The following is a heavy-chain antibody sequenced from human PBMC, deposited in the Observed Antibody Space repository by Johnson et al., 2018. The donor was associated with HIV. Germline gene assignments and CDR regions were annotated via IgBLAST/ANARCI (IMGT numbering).Heavy chain of an antibody. CDR2: ISSSGSTI. V-gene: IGHV3-11*04. D-gene: IGHD6-13*01. CDR1: GFTFSDHY. Sequence: QVQLVESGGGLVQPGGSLRLSCAASGFTFSDHYMDWVRQAPGKGLEWVSYISSSGSTIYYADSVKGRFTISRDNAKNSLYLQMNSLRAEDTALYYCARGGYSTILDAFDIWGQGTMVTVSS. J-gene: IGHJ3*02. CDR3: ARGGYSTILDAFDI.